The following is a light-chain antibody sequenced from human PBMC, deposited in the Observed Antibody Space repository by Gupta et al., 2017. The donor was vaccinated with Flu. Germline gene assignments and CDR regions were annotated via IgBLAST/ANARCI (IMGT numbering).Light chain of an antibody. CDR2: QDS. Sequence: SYELTQPPSVSVSPGQTASITCSGDKLGDKYACWYQKKPGQSPVLVIYQDSKRPSGIPERFSGSNSGNTATLTIGGTQARDEADYYCQAGDSSTVLFGGGPKLTVL. CDR3: QAGDSSTVL. J-gene: IGLJ2*01. V-gene: IGLV3-1*01. CDR1: KLGDKY.